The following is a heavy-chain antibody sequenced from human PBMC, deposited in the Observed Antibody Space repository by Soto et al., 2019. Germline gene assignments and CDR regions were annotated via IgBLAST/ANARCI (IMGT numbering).Heavy chain of an antibody. CDR2: IIPIFGTT. J-gene: IGHJ4*02. V-gene: IGHV1-69*14. D-gene: IGHD5-12*01. Sequence: QVQLVQSGAEVKKPGSSVKVSCKTSGDIFSGYSISWVRQAPGQGLEWMGGIIPIFGTTNYARKFHGRVTITADTSTSTVYMGLYSLKSEDTAMYYCARDPGSGYDPGDYWGQGNLVTASS. CDR1: GDIFSGYS. CDR3: ARDPGSGYDPGDY.